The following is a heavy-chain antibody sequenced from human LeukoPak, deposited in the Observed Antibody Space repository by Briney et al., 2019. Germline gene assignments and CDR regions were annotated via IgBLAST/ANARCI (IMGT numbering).Heavy chain of an antibody. CDR1: GYTFTTYG. V-gene: IGHV1-18*04. CDR3: ARVMFVLGSYHIEDY. CDR2: ISAYDGNT. D-gene: IGHD3-16*02. J-gene: IGHJ4*02. Sequence: ASVKVSCKASGYTFTTYGISWVRQAPGQGLEWMGWISAYDGNTNYAQKFQDRVTMTIDTSTSTAYMELRSLRSDDTAVYYCARVMFVLGSYHIEDYWGQGTLVTVSS.